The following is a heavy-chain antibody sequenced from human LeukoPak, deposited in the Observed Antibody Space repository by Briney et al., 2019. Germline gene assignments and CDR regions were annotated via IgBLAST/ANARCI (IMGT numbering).Heavy chain of an antibody. CDR2: INSSGGRT. J-gene: IGHJ4*02. CDR1: GFTFSSSA. V-gene: IGHV3-23*01. CDR3: AHGAMYQLDY. Sequence: GGSLRLSCTTSGFTFSSSAMSWVRQAPGKGLEWVSDINSSGGRTYYADSVKGRFTISGDNSKNTLFLQMNSLRAEDTAVYYCAHGAMYQLDYWGQGTLVIVPS. D-gene: IGHD2-2*01.